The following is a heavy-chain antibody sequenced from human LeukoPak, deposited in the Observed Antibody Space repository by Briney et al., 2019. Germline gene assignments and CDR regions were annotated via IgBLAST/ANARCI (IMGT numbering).Heavy chain of an antibody. CDR3: ARESLLWFGESTYAFDI. CDR1: GYTFSSYA. D-gene: IGHD3-10*01. Sequence: ASVKVSCKASGYTFSSYAMNWVRRAPGQGLEWMGWINTNTGNPTYAQGFTGRFVFSLDTSVSTAYLQISSLKAEDTAVYYCARESLLWFGESTYAFDIWGQGTMVTVSS. CDR2: INTNTGNP. V-gene: IGHV7-4-1*02. J-gene: IGHJ3*02.